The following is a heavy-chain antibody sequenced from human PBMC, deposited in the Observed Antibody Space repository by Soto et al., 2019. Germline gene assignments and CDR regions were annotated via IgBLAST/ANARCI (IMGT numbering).Heavy chain of an antibody. V-gene: IGHV3-49*04. CDR2: IRSKAYGGTT. CDR1: GFTFGDYA. D-gene: IGHD6-13*01. CDR3: TRGSSSWSPYYFDY. Sequence: PGGSLRLSCTASGFTFGDYAMSWVRQAPGKGLEWVGFIRSKAYGGTTEYAASVKGRFTISRDDSKSIAYLQMNSLKTEDTAVYYCTRGSSSWSPYYFDYWGQGTLVTVSS. J-gene: IGHJ4*02.